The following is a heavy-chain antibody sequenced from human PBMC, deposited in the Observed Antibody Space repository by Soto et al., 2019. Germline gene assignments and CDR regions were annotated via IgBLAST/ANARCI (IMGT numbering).Heavy chain of an antibody. CDR2: ITHSGST. CDR3: ARGTTE. V-gene: IGHV4-34*01. D-gene: IGHD1-1*01. CDR1: GGSFSGYF. J-gene: IGHJ4*02. Sequence: SETLSLTCAIYGGSFSGYFWSWIRQPPGKGLEWIGEITHSGSTKYNPSLKSRVSISVDTSKNQFSLKLSSVTAADTAVYYCARGTTEWGRGTLVPVSS.